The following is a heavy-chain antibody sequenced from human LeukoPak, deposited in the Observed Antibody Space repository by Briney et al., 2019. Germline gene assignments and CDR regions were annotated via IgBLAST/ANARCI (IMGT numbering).Heavy chain of an antibody. Sequence: GALRLSCAASGFTFSRNGMTWVRQAPGKGLEWVSAISGSGGSTYYADSVKGRFTISRDNSKNTLYLQLNSLRDEDTAVYYCARDSGPFDYLLSFDYWGQGTLVTVSS. CDR2: ISGSGGST. CDR3: ARDSGPFDYLLSFDY. D-gene: IGHD3-9*01. J-gene: IGHJ4*02. CDR1: GFTFSRNG. V-gene: IGHV3-23*01.